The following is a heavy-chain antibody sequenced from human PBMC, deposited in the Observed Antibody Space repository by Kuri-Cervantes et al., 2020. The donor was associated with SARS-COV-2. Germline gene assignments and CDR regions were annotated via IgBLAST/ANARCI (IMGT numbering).Heavy chain of an antibody. CDR1: GGSISSSSYY. J-gene: IGHJ4*02. CDR3: ARLGTVPFDY. Sequence: SETLSLTCTVSGGSISSSSYYWGWIRQPPGKGLEWIGSIYYSGSTYYNPSLKSRVTISVDTSKNQFSLKLSFVTAADTAVYYCARLGTVPFDYWGQGTRVTVSS. V-gene: IGHV4-39*01. D-gene: IGHD4-17*01. CDR2: IYYSGST.